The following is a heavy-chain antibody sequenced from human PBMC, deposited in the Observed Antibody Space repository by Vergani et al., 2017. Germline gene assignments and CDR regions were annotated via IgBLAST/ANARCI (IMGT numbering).Heavy chain of an antibody. Sequence: QMQLQESGPGLVKASETLSLTCTVSGDSIFSRSYYWGWIRQPPGKGLEWIGSIYNSGNGDSSSSLKSRVTISADTSKNQFSLRLTSVTAADTAVYYWASGKYYSDSTSHFRGRYFDVWGRGTLVTVPS. CDR1: GDSIFSRSYY. J-gene: IGHJ2*01. CDR3: ASGKYYSDSTSHFRGRYFDV. V-gene: IGHV4-39*01. D-gene: IGHD3-16*01. CDR2: IYNSGNG.